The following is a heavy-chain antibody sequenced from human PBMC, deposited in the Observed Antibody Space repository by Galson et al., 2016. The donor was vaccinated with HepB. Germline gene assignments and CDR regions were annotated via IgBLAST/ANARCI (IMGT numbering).Heavy chain of an antibody. CDR2: TDGSGGST. CDR3: AKDRYWNRDFDY. D-gene: IGHD1-1*01. CDR1: GFTFSTYT. V-gene: IGHV3-23*01. J-gene: IGHJ4*02. Sequence: SLRLSCAGSGFTFSTYTMSWVRQAPGKGLEWVSGTDGSGGSTYYADSVKGRFTISRDNPKNTMYLQMNSLKTEDTAIYYCAKDRYWNRDFDYWGQGTLVTVSS.